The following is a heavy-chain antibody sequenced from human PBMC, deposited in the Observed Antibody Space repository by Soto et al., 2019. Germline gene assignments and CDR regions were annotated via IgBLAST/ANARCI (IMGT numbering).Heavy chain of an antibody. CDR3: AKDRPGGSCRSYYAMDV. Sequence: QVQLVESGGGVVQPGRSLRLSCAASGFTFSSYGMHWVRQAPGKGLEWVAVISYDGSNKYYADSVKGRFTISRDNSKKTLFMQMNSLRAEDTAVYYCAKDRPGGSCRSYYAMDVWGQGTTVTVSS. CDR2: ISYDGSNK. D-gene: IGHD2-15*01. J-gene: IGHJ6*02. CDR1: GFTFSSYG. V-gene: IGHV3-30*18.